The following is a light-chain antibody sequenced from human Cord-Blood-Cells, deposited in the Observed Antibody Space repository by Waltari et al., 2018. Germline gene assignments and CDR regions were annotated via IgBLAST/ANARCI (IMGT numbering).Light chain of an antibody. V-gene: IGLV2-14*01. CDR2: EVS. CDR1: SSDVGGYNY. CDR3: SSYTSSFYV. Sequence: QSALTQPASVSGSPGQSITISCTGTSSDVGGYNYVSWYQQHPGKAPKLMIYEVSNRPSGVSNRLSGSKSGKTASLTISGLQAEDEADFYCSSYTSSFYVFGTGTKVTVL. J-gene: IGLJ1*01.